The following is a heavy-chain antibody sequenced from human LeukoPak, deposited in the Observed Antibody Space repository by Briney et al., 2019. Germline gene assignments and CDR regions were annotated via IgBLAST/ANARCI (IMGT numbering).Heavy chain of an antibody. CDR1: GGTFSSYA. D-gene: IGHD3-10*01. J-gene: IGHJ3*02. CDR2: IIPIFGTA. CDR3: AREGTYYYGSVSPETVDAFDI. V-gene: IGHV1-69*06. Sequence: SVKVSCKASGGTFSSYAISWVRQAPGQGLEWMGGIIPIFGTANYAQKFQGRVTTTADKSTSTAYMQLSSLRSEDTAVYYCAREGTYYYGSVSPETVDAFDIWGQGTMVTVSS.